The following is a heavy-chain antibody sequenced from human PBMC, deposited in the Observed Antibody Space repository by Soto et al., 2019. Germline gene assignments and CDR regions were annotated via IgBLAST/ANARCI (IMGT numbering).Heavy chain of an antibody. Sequence: PSETLSLTCTVSGGSISSGDYYWSWIRQPPGKGLEWIGYIYYSGSTYYNPSLKSRGTISVDTSKTQFYLKLSSVTAADTAVYYCARATDTSYSSGWYYFDYWGQRTLVSVSS. V-gene: IGHV4-30-4*01. CDR1: GGSISSGDYY. J-gene: IGHJ4*02. CDR2: IYYSGST. CDR3: ARATDTSYSSGWYYFDY. D-gene: IGHD6-19*01.